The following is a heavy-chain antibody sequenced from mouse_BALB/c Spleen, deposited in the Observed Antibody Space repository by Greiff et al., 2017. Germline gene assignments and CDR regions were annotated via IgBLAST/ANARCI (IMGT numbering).Heavy chain of an antibody. V-gene: IGHV1-87*01. D-gene: IGHD2-1*01. Sequence: QVQLKESGAELARPGASVKLSCKASGYTFTSYWMQWVKQRPGQGLEWIGAIYPGDGDTRYTQKFKGKATLTADKSSSTAYMQLSSLASEDSAVYYCARGEKYGNYGAMDYWGQGTSVTVSS. CDR3: ARGEKYGNYGAMDY. J-gene: IGHJ4*01. CDR1: GYTFTSYW. CDR2: IYPGDGDT.